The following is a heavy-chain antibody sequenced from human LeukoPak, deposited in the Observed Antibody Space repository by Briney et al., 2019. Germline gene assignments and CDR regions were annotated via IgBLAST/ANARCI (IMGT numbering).Heavy chain of an antibody. CDR3: THGRIAAAEISYYFDY. D-gene: IGHD6-13*01. J-gene: IGHJ4*02. Sequence: SETPSLTCTVSGYSISSGYYWGWIRQPPGKGLEWIGSIYHSGSTYYNPSLKSRVTISVDTSKNQFSLKLSSVTAADTAVYYCTHGRIAAAEISYYFDYWGQGTLVTVSS. V-gene: IGHV4-38-2*02. CDR2: IYHSGST. CDR1: GYSISSGYY.